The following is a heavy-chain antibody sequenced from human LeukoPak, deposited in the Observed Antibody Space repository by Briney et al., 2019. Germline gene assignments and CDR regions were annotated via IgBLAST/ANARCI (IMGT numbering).Heavy chain of an antibody. D-gene: IGHD6-19*01. CDR2: INHSGST. Sequence: SETLSLTCAVYGGSFSGYYWSWIRQPPGKGLEWIGEINHSGSTNYNPSLKSRVTISVDTSKNQFSLKLSSVTAADTAVYYCARGKSRVGWLAVAGPAYFDYWGQGTLVTVSS. V-gene: IGHV4-34*01. J-gene: IGHJ4*02. CDR1: GGSFSGYY. CDR3: ARGKSRVGWLAVAGPAYFDY.